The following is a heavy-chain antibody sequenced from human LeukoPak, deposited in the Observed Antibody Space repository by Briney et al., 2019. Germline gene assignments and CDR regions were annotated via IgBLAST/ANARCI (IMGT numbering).Heavy chain of an antibody. V-gene: IGHV4-59*08. Sequence: SETLSLTCSVSGGSITSYYWSWIRQPPGKGLEWIGSINYSGTTYYNPSLKSRVTISVDTSRNQFSLKLSSVAAADTAVYYCARQVTPGRWYFDLWGRGTLVTVSS. J-gene: IGHJ2*01. CDR3: ARQVTPGRWYFDL. CDR1: GGSITSYY. D-gene: IGHD4-23*01. CDR2: INYSGTT.